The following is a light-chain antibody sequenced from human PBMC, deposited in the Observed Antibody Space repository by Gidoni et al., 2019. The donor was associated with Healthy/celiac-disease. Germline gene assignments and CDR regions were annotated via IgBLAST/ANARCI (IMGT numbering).Light chain of an antibody. Sequence: IVMTHSPDSLAVSLGEKATINSKSSQSVLYSYNNKNYVSWYQQKPEPPPQLLFYWASTREAVVPDRFSGSGSAADFPLTISRLQAEDVAVYCCQRYYSPPLFGGGTKVEIK. CDR1: QSVLYSYNNKNY. V-gene: IGKV4-1*01. CDR3: QRYYSPPL. CDR2: WAS. J-gene: IGKJ4*01.